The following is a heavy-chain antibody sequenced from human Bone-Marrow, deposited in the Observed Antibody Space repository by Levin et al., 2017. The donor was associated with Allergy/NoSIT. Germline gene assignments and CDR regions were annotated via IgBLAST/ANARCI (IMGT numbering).Heavy chain of an antibody. CDR2: INHSGST. D-gene: IGHD5-12*01. CDR1: GGSFSGYY. J-gene: IGHJ6*02. Sequence: SQTLSLTCAVYGGSFSGYYWSWIRQPPGKGLEWIGEINHSGSTNYNPSLKSRVTISVDTSKNQFSLKLSSVTAADTAVYYCARGGWLRSTVMDVWGQGTTVTVSS. CDR3: ARGGWLRSTVMDV. V-gene: IGHV4-34*01.